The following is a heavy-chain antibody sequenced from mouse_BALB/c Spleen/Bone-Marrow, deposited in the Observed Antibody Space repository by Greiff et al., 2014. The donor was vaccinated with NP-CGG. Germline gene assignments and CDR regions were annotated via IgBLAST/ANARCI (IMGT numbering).Heavy chain of an antibody. CDR1: GYSFTGYF. D-gene: IGHD1-1*01. CDR2: IIPYNGDT. Sequence: VQLQQSGPELVKPGASVKISCKASGYSFTGYFMNWVMQSHGQSLEWIGRIIPYNGDTFYNQKFKGKATLTVDKSSSTAHMELRSLASEDSAVYYCAREGYYYGSSYGNAMDYWGQGTSVAVSS. CDR3: AREGYYYGSSYGNAMDY. J-gene: IGHJ4*01. V-gene: IGHV1-20*02.